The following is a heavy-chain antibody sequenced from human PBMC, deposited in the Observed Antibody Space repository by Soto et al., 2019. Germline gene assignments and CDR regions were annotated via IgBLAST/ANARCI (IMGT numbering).Heavy chain of an antibody. CDR1: GGSFSGYY. D-gene: IGHD3-9*01. Sequence: QVQLQQWGAGPLRPLETLSLTCGVSGGSFSGYYWAWIRQSPGKGLEWIGEINYRGSINYNPSLNIRVSFSVGTSKNHYSLHLRSVTASHTAVYYGARESHDIVTGPVCVWYFGLWGRGTLVTVSS. CDR3: ARESHDIVTGPVCVWYFGL. CDR2: INYRGSI. V-gene: IGHV4-34*01. J-gene: IGHJ2*01.